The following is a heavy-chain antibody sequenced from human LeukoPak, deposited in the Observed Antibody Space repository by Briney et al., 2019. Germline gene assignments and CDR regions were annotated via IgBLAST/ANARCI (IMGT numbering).Heavy chain of an antibody. D-gene: IGHD6-6*01. CDR1: GGSFNGYY. CDR2: INHSGST. J-gene: IGHJ6*03. CDR3: ARDRRSSSYYYYMDV. Sequence: SETLSLTCAVYGGSFNGYYWSWIRQPPGKGLEWIGEINHSGSTTYNPSLKSRVTISVDTSKNQFSLKLSSVTAADTAVYYCARDRRSSSYYYYMDVWGKGTTVTVSS. V-gene: IGHV4-34*01.